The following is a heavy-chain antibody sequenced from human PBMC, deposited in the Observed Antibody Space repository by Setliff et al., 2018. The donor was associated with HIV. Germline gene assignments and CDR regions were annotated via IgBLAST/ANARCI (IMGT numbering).Heavy chain of an antibody. D-gene: IGHD4-17*01. CDR1: GDSISGGSSY. CDR2: IYTSGST. Sequence: SETLSLTCTVSGDSISGGSSYWSWIRQPAGKGLEWIGRIYTSGSTNYNPSLKSRVTMSVDTSKNQFSLKLSSVTAADTATYYCARVQMAYAAFDVWGQGTMVTVSS. J-gene: IGHJ3*01. CDR3: ARVQMAYAAFDV. V-gene: IGHV4-61*02.